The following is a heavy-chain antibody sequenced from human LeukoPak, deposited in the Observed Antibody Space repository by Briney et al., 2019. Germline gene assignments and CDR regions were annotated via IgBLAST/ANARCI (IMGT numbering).Heavy chain of an antibody. CDR2: INSGDGTV. CDR1: GFTFSDYY. Sequence: PGGSLRLSCAASGFTFSDYYMSWIRQAPGKGLEWVSYINSGDGTVYYADSVKGRFTISRDNSKNTLYLQMNSLRAEDTAVYYCAKEKAPYYYYYYMDVWGKGTTVTVSS. J-gene: IGHJ6*03. V-gene: IGHV3-11*04. CDR3: AKEKAPYYYYYYMDV.